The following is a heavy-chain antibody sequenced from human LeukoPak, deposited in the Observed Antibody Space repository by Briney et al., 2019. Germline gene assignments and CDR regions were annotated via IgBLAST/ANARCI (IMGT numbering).Heavy chain of an antibody. CDR3: ARDLYYYDSSGYEGVDP. D-gene: IGHD3-22*01. CDR1: GGTFSSYA. CDR2: IIPIFGTA. V-gene: IGHV1-69*13. Sequence: GASVKVSCKASGGTFSSYAISWVRQAPGQGLEWMGGIIPIFGTANYAQKFQGRVTITADESTSTAYMELSSLRSEDTAVYYCARDLYYYDSSGYEGVDPWGRGTLVTVSS. J-gene: IGHJ5*02.